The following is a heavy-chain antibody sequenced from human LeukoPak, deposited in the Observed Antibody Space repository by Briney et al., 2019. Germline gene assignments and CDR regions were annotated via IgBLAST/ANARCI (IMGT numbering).Heavy chain of an antibody. CDR2: ISSSSSYI. D-gene: IGHD3-9*01. V-gene: IGHV3-21*01. CDR1: GFTFSSYS. CDR3: ARDWGDILTVFNWFDP. J-gene: IGHJ5*02. Sequence: GGSLRLSCAASGFTFSSYSMNWVRQAPGKGLEWVSSISSSSSYIYYADSVKGRFTISRDNAKNSLYLQMNSLRAEDTAVYYCARDWGDILTVFNWFDPWGQGTLVTVSS.